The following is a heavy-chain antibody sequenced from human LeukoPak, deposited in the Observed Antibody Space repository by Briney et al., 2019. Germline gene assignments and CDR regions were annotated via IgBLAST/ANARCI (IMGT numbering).Heavy chain of an antibody. CDR1: GGSISSSSYY. V-gene: IGHV4-39*01. CDR2: IYYSGST. J-gene: IGHJ4*02. Sequence: SETLSLTCTVSGGSISSSSYYWGWIRQPPGKGLEWIGSIYYSGSTYYNPSLKSRVTISVDTSKNQLSLKLSSVTAADTAVYYSARHNSFGSSWYYFDYWGQGTLVTVSS. D-gene: IGHD6-13*01. CDR3: ARHNSFGSSWYYFDY.